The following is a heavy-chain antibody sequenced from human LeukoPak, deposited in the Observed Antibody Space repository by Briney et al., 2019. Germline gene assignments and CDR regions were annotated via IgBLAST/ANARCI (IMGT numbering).Heavy chain of an antibody. Sequence: PGGSLRLSCAASGFTFSSYAMSWVRQAPGKGLEWVSAISGSGGSTYYADSVKGRFTISRDNSKNTLYLQMNTLRAEDTAIYYCAKDQVMCSDCYSRPIDYWGQGTLVTVSS. CDR2: ISGSGGST. D-gene: IGHD2-21*02. CDR1: GFTFSSYA. CDR3: AKDQVMCSDCYSRPIDY. J-gene: IGHJ4*02. V-gene: IGHV3-23*01.